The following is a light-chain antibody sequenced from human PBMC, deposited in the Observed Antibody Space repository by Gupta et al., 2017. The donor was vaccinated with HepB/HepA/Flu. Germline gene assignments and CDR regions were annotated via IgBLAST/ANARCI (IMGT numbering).Light chain of an antibody. CDR2: GAS. V-gene: IGKV3-20*01. CDR3: QQYGSSPYT. CDR1: QSVSSTY. J-gene: IGKJ2*01. Sequence: EIGLTPSPGTLSLFPGERATLSCRASQSVSSTYLAWYQQKPGQAPRLLIYGASSRATGIPDRFSGSGSGTDFTLTISRLEPEDFAVYYCQQYGSSPYTFGQGTNLEIK.